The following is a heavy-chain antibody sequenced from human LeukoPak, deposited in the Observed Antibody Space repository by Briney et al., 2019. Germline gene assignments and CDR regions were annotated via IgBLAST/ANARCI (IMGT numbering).Heavy chain of an antibody. CDR1: GFTFSSYG. Sequence: GGSLRLSCAASGFTFSSYGMHWVRQAPGKGLEWLALITYDGYYKYYADSVKGRFTISRDNSKNMYLQMNSLRAEDTAVYYCAKDLISMVRGSPMDVWGQGTTVTVSS. CDR3: AKDLISMVRGSPMDV. V-gene: IGHV3-30*18. CDR2: ITYDGYYK. D-gene: IGHD3-10*01. J-gene: IGHJ6*02.